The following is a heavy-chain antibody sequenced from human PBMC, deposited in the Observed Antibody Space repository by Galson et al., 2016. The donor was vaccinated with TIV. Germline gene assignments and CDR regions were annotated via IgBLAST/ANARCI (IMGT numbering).Heavy chain of an antibody. CDR2: MNPGSANT. Sequence: SVKVSCKASGYTFTTYDIIWVRQATGQGLVWMGRMNPGSANTDYAQKFQGRVTMTRNTSSGTAYMEMSSLRAEYTAVYYCAREVGYVNSSSCYPLYMDVWVKGTTVTVSS. CDR3: AREVGYVNSSSCYPLYMDV. V-gene: IGHV1-8*02. CDR1: GYTFTTYD. J-gene: IGHJ6*04. D-gene: IGHD2-2*01.